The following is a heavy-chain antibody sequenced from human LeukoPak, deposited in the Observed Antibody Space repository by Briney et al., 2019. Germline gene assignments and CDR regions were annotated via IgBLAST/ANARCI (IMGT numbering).Heavy chain of an antibody. J-gene: IGHJ6*02. D-gene: IGHD5-12*01. CDR2: VSYDGSNK. Sequence: GRSLRLSCAASGFTFSSYAMHWVRQAPGKGLEWVAVVSYDGSNKYYADSVKGRFTISRDNSKNTLYLQMNSLRAEDTAVYYCARVLFSGYGGPYYYGMDVWGQGTTVTVSS. CDR1: GFTFSSYA. CDR3: ARVLFSGYGGPYYYGMDV. V-gene: IGHV3-30-3*01.